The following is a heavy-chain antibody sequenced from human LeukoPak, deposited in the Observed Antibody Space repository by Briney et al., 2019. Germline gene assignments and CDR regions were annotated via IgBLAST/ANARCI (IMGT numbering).Heavy chain of an antibody. V-gene: IGHV4-38-2*01. Sequence: SETLSLTCAVSGYSISSGYYWGWIRQPPGKGLEWIGSIYHSGSTYYNPSLKSRVTISVDTSKNQFSLKLSSVTAADTAVYYCARGLRIRRFDPWGQGTLVTVSS. CDR2: IYHSGST. J-gene: IGHJ5*02. CDR3: ARGLRIRRFDP. D-gene: IGHD1-14*01. CDR1: GYSISSGYY.